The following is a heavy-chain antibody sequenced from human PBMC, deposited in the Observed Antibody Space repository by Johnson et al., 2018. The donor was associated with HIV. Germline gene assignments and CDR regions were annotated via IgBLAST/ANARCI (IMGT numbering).Heavy chain of an antibody. D-gene: IGHD3-16*01. CDR2: IRYDGSNK. J-gene: IGHJ3*02. Sequence: QVQLVESGGGVVQPGGSLRLSCAASGFTFSSYGMHWVRQAPGKGLEWVAFIRYDGSNKYYADSVKGRFTISRDNAKNSLYLQMNSLRAEDTALYYCAKGSGGEADAFDIWGQGTMVTVSS. CDR3: AKGSGGEADAFDI. CDR1: GFTFSSYG. V-gene: IGHV3-30*02.